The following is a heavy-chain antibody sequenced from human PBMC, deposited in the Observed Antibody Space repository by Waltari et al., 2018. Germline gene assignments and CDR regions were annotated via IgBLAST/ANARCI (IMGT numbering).Heavy chain of an antibody. Sequence: EVQLLESGGGLVQPGGSLSLSCAASGFIFSSYGMSWVRQAPGKGLQWVSTITGSGDGTFYTDSVKGRFTISRDNSKNTLYLQMNSLRVEDMAVYYCAKIDCGTIGCRRIDYWGQGILVTVSS. D-gene: IGHD2-21*01. V-gene: IGHV3-23*01. CDR3: AKIDCGTIGCRRIDY. CDR2: ITGSGDGT. J-gene: IGHJ4*02. CDR1: GFIFSSYG.